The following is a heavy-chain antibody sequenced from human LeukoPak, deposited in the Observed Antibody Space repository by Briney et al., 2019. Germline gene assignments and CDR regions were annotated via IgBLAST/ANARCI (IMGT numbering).Heavy chain of an antibody. J-gene: IGHJ4*02. CDR3: ARSPPFIRYSSSWTPFDY. V-gene: IGHV1-2*02. CDR2: INPNSGGT. Sequence: ASVKVSCKASGYTFTGYYMHWVRQAPGQGLEWMGWINPNSGGTNYAQKFQGRVTMTRDTSISTAYMELSRLRSDDTAVYYCARSPPFIRYSSSWTPFDYWGQGTLVTVSS. CDR1: GYTFTGYY. D-gene: IGHD6-13*01.